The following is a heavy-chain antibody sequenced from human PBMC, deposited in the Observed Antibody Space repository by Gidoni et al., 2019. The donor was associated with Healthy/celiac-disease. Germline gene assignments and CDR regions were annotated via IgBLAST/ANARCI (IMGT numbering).Heavy chain of an antibody. J-gene: IGHJ4*02. Sequence: QVQLVQSAAEVKKPRSSVKVFCKAPGGTFRSYASSWVRQAPGQGLEWMGGIIPIFGTANYAQKFQGRVTITADEATSTAYMELSSLRSEDTAVYYCASNYYDSSGYYPFDYWGQGTLVTVSS. CDR1: GGTFRSYA. D-gene: IGHD3-22*01. CDR3: ASNYYDSSGYYPFDY. CDR2: IIPIFGTA. V-gene: IGHV1-69*01.